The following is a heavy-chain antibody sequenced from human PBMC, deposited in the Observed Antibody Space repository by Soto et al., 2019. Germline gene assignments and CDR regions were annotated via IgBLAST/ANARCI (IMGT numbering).Heavy chain of an antibody. J-gene: IGHJ1*01. D-gene: IGHD3-9*01. CDR1: GFTFSSYG. CDR3: ANGAYYVILTEESEPIEYFQH. V-gene: IGHV3-30*18. Sequence: QVQLVESGGGVVQPGRSLRLSCAASGFTFSSYGMHWVRQAPGKGLEWVAVISYDGSNKYYADSVKGRFTISRDNSKNTLYLQMNSLGAEETALYYCANGAYYVILTEESEPIEYFQHWGQGTLVTVSS. CDR2: ISYDGSNK.